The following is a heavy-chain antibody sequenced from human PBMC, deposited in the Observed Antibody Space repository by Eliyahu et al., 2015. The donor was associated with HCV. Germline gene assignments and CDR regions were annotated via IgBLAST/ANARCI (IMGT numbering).Heavy chain of an antibody. CDR1: GGSFSGYY. V-gene: IGHV4-34*01. CDR2: INHSGST. Sequence: QVQLQQWGAGLLKPSETLSLTCAVYGGSFSGYYWSWIRQPPGKGLEWIGEINHSGSTNYNPSLKSRVTISVDTSKNQFSLKLSSVTAADTAVYYCARAPYDYVWGSYRPTYYFDYWGQGTLVTVSS. D-gene: IGHD3-16*02. CDR3: ARAPYDYVWGSYRPTYYFDY. J-gene: IGHJ4*02.